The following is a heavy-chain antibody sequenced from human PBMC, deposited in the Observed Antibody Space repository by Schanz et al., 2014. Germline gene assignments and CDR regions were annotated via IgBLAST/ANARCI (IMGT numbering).Heavy chain of an antibody. D-gene: IGHD2-21*01. CDR1: GFAFSDYG. CDR2: ISYDGNEK. V-gene: IGHV3-30*18. CDR3: AKGQLLSYYFDY. J-gene: IGHJ4*02. Sequence: QVQLLESGGGLVQPGGSLRLSCAASGFAFSDYGMHWVRQAPGKGLEWVAFISYDGNEKHYPDSVKGRFTISRDNSRNTLYLQMNSLRAEDTAVYYCAKGQLLSYYFDYWGQGTLVTVSS.